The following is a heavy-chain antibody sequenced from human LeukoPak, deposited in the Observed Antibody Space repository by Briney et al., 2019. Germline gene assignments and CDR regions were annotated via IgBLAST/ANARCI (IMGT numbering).Heavy chain of an antibody. J-gene: IGHJ4*02. CDR3: ARGQCFDY. V-gene: IGHV4-34*01. CDR1: GGSFSGYY. CDR2: INHSGST. Sequence: SETLSLTRAVYGGSFSGYYWSWIRQPPGKGLEWIGEINHSGSTNYDPSLKSRVTISVDTSKNQFSLKLSSVTAADTAVYYCARGQCFDYWGQGTLVTVSS.